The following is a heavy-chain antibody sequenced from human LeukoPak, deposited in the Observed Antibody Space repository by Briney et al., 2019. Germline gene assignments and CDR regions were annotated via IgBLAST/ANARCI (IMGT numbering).Heavy chain of an antibody. CDR1: GFTFSDYY. V-gene: IGHV3-11*04. D-gene: IGHD5-12*01. J-gene: IGHJ6*03. CDR2: ISSSGSTI. CDR3: ARVVVATILDYYYYMDV. Sequence: PGGSPRLSCAASGFTFSDYYMSWIRQAPGKGLEWVSYISSSGSTIYYADSVKGRFTISRDNAKNSLYLQMNSLRAEDTAVYYCARVVVATILDYYYYMDVWGKGTTVTVSS.